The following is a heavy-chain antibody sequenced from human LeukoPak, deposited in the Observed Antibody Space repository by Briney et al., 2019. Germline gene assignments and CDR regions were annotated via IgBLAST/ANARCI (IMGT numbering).Heavy chain of an antibody. CDR1: GYTFTTYG. D-gene: IGHD3-16*01. CDR3: ARDGTPEYDHIWGRPQLY. Sequence: AASVKVSCKASGYTFTTYGISWVRQAPGQGLEWMGIINPSGGSTRYAQKFQGRVTMTRDTSTSTVYMELKSLRSEDTAIYYCARDGTPEYDHIWGRPQLYWGQGTLVIVSS. J-gene: IGHJ4*02. CDR2: INPSGGST. V-gene: IGHV1-46*01.